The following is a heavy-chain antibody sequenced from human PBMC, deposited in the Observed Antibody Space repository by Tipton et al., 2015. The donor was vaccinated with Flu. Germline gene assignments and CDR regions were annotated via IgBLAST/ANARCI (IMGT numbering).Heavy chain of an antibody. V-gene: IGHV3-7*01. CDR2: IKEDGSQK. D-gene: IGHD5-12*01. CDR1: GFTFSRYW. Sequence: GSLRLSCAASGFTFSRYWMSWVRQAPGKGLEWVANIKEDGSQKYYVDSVKGRFTISRDNAKNSVYLQMNSLRAEDTAVYYCERVTGAYDYSDYWGQGTLATVSS. J-gene: IGHJ4*02. CDR3: ERVTGAYDYSDY.